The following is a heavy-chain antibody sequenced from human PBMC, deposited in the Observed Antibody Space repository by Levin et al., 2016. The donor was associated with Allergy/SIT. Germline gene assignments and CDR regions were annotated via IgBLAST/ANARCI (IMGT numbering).Heavy chain of an antibody. CDR3: AGGNYDSSGYTYFDY. CDR1: GYTFTSYG. J-gene: IGHJ4*02. Sequence: ASVKVSCKASGYTFTSYGISWVRQAPGQGLEWMGWISAYNGNTNYAQKLQGRVTMTTDTSTSTAYMELSSLRSEDTAVYYCAGGNYDSSGYTYFDYWGQGTLVTVSS. CDR2: ISAYNGNT. V-gene: IGHV1-18*04. D-gene: IGHD3-22*01.